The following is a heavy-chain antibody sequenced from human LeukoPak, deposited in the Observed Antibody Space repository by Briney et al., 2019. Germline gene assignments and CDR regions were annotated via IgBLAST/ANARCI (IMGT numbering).Heavy chain of an antibody. CDR3: VLEGNWNYIARLGITGFDP. Sequence: SVKVSCKASGGTFSSYAISWVRQAPGQGLEWMGRIIPIFGTANYAQKFQGRVTITTDESTSTAYMELSSLRSEDTAVYYCVLEGNWNYIARLGITGFDPWGQGTLVTVPS. V-gene: IGHV1-69*05. J-gene: IGHJ5*02. CDR1: GGTFSSYA. CDR2: IIPIFGTA. D-gene: IGHD1-7*01.